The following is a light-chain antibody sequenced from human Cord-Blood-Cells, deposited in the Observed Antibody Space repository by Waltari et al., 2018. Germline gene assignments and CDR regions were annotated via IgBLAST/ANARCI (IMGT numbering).Light chain of an antibody. J-gene: IGLJ3*02. CDR1: SSDVGGYNY. CDR2: DVS. CDR3: SSYTSSSTWV. V-gene: IGLV2-14*01. Sequence: QSALTQPASVSGSPGQSITISCTGTSSDVGGYNYVSGYQQHPGKAPKLMIYDVSKRPSGFSNRFSGSKSGNTASLTISGLQAEDEADYYCSSYTSSSTWVFGGGTKLTVL.